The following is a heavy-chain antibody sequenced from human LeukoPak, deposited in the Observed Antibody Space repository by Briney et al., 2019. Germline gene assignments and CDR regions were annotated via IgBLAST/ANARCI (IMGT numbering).Heavy chain of an antibody. CDR3: ARPDEAFDI. V-gene: IGHV5-51*01. CDR2: IYPGDSDT. CDR1: GYSFTSYW. J-gene: IGHJ3*02. Sequence: GESLKISCTGSGYSFTSYWIGWVRQMPGKGLGWMGIIYPGDSDTRYSPSFQGQVTISADKSISTAYRQWSSLEASDTAMYYGARPDEAFDIWGQGTMVTVSS.